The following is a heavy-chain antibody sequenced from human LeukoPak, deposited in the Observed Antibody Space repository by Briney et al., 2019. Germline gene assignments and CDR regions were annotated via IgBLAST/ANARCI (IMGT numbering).Heavy chain of an antibody. J-gene: IGHJ4*02. CDR2: MNPNSGNT. CDR3: ARGRVGPRITMIVVVRVYYFDY. Sequence: GASVKVSCKASGYTFTSYDINWVRQATGQGLEWMGWMNPNSGNTGYAQKFQGRVTITRNTSISTAYMELSSLRSEDTAVYYCARGRVGPRITMIVVVRVYYFDYWGQGTLVTVSS. V-gene: IGHV1-8*03. D-gene: IGHD3-22*01. CDR1: GYTFTSYD.